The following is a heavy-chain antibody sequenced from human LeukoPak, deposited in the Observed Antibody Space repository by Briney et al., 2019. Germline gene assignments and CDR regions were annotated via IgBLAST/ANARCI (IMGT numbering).Heavy chain of an antibody. Sequence: GASVKVSCKASGYTFTGYYMHWVRQAPGQGLEWMGWINPNSGGTNYAQKFQGRVTMTRDTSISTAYMELSRLRSDDTAVYYCARGRYSYGPGYFDYWGQGTLVTVSS. CDR3: ARGRYSYGPGYFDY. CDR2: INPNSGGT. J-gene: IGHJ4*02. D-gene: IGHD5-18*01. CDR1: GYTFTGYY. V-gene: IGHV1-2*02.